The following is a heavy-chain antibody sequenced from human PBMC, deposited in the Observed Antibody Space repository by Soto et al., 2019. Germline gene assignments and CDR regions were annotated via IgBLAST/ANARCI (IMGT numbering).Heavy chain of an antibody. D-gene: IGHD3-22*01. J-gene: IGHJ6*02. Sequence: SVKVSCKASGGTFSSYAISCVRQAPGQGLEWMGGIIPIFGTANYAQKFQGRVTITADESTSTAYMELSSLRSEDAAVYYCARARPTANYYDSSGYYFYGMAVWVQGTTVTVSS. CDR3: ARARPTANYYDSSGYYFYGMAV. CDR2: IIPIFGTA. CDR1: GGTFSSYA. V-gene: IGHV1-69*13.